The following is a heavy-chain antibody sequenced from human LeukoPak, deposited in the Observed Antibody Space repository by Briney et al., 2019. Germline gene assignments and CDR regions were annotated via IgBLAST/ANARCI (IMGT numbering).Heavy chain of an antibody. Sequence: PGGSLRLSCAASGFTVSSSYMNWVRQAPGKGLEWVSLIFSGGGTYYEDSVKGRFTISRDNSKNTLFLQLNSLRAEDTAVFYCAMGGVVYPDSFDIWGRGTMVTVSS. V-gene: IGHV3-66*01. CDR2: IFSGGGT. CDR1: GFTVSSSY. D-gene: IGHD2-15*01. CDR3: AMGGVVYPDSFDI. J-gene: IGHJ3*02.